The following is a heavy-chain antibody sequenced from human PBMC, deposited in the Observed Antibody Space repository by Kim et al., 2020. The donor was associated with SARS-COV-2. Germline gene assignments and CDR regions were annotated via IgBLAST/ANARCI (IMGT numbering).Heavy chain of an antibody. V-gene: IGHV4-61*01. Sequence: SETLSLTCSVSGGSVSSGSYYWSWIRQPPGKGLEWIGYIYYSGSTNYNPSLKSRVTISVDTSKNQFSLKLNSVTAADTAVYYCARRTPNYFGSGSYYYFDSWGQGTLVTVSS. CDR3: ARRTPNYFGSGSYYYFDS. CDR1: GGSVSSGSYY. CDR2: IYYSGST. D-gene: IGHD3-10*01. J-gene: IGHJ4*02.